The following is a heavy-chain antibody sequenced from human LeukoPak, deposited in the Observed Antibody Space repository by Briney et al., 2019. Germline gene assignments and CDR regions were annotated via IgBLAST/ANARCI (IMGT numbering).Heavy chain of an antibody. D-gene: IGHD3-22*01. Sequence: SGPTLVNPTQTLTLTCTFSGFSLNTRGVGVGWIRQPPGRALEWLALIYWDDDRRYSPSLKSRLTITKDTSRNQVVLTMTNMDPVHTATYFCAHRKNYYDSSVFDNWGQGTLVTVSS. J-gene: IGHJ4*02. CDR3: AHRKNYYDSSVFDN. V-gene: IGHV2-5*02. CDR1: GFSLNTRGVG. CDR2: IYWDDDR.